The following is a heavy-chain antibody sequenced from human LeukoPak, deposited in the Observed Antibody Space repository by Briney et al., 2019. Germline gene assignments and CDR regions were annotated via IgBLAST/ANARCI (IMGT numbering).Heavy chain of an antibody. CDR1: GYTFTSYD. CDR3: ARLYYYASSGYDAPDI. J-gene: IGHJ3*02. V-gene: IGHV1-8*01. D-gene: IGHD3-22*01. CDR2: MDGSSGKT. Sequence: GASVKVSCKTSGYTFTSYDINWVRQATGQGLEWMGGMDGSSGKTAYAQKFLGRVTITRNTSTSTAYMELSSLTSEDTAVYYCARLYYYASSGYDAPDIWGQGTMVTVSS.